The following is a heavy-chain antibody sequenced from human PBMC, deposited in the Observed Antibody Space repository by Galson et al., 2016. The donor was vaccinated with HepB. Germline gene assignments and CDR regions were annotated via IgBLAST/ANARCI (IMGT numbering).Heavy chain of an antibody. V-gene: IGHV1-18*01. CDR2: ISPYSGNT. CDR3: ARDTGDHFNYAMDV. D-gene: IGHD2-8*02. CDR1: GYTFSTYG. J-gene: IGHJ6*02. Sequence: SVKVSCKASGYTFSTYGISWVRQAPGQGPEWMGWISPYSGNTNYAQKFQGRVTMTTDTSTSTAYMELRSLRSDDTAVYYRARDTGDHFNYAMDVWGQGTTVTVSS.